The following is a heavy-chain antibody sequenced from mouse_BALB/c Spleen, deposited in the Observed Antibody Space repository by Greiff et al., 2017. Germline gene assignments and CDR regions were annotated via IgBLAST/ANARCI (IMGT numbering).Heavy chain of an antibody. CDR1: GFTFSDFY. D-gene: IGHD3-2*02. CDR2: SRNKANDYTT. J-gene: IGHJ4*01. V-gene: IGHV7-1*02. CDR3: ARDEGLYYAMDY. Sequence: EVNLVESGGGLVQPGGSLRLSCATSGFTFSDFYMAWVRQPPGKRLEWIAASRNKANDYTTEYSASVKGRFIVSRDTSQSILYLQMNALRADDTAFYYCARDEGLYYAMDYWGQGTSVTVSS.